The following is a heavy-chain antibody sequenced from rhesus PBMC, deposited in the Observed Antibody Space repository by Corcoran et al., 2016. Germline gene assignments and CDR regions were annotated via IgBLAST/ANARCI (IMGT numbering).Heavy chain of an antibody. V-gene: IGHV4-173*01. CDR2: ISGSSGST. Sequence: LQLQESGPGLVKPSETLSLTFVVSGGPLSSNYLSWIRQSPRKGLEWIGRISGSSGSTDYNPSLKSRVTISTDTSKNQFSLKLSSVTAADTAVYYCAREAYWGDRLDVWGRGVLVTVSS. J-gene: IGHJ5-2*02. CDR3: AREAYWGDRLDV. D-gene: IGHD3-34*01. CDR1: GGPLSSNY.